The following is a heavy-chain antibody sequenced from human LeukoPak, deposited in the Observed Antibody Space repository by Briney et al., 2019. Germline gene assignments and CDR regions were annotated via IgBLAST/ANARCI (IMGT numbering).Heavy chain of an antibody. CDR2: VSGSGDGSAGIT. D-gene: IGHD6-13*01. CDR3: AKAGSSSWYLDY. J-gene: IGHJ4*02. Sequence: GGSLRLSCAASGFSFSTYAMGWVRQAPGKGLEWVSAVSGSGDGSAGITYYADSVKGRFTISRDNSKNTLFLQVNSLRGDDTAVYYCAKAGSSSWYLDYWGQGTLVTVSS. V-gene: IGHV3-23*01. CDR1: GFSFSTYA.